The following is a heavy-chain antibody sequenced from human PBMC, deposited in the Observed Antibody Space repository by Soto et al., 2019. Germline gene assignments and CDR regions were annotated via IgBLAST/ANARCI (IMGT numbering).Heavy chain of an antibody. J-gene: IGHJ5*02. Sequence: SETLSLTCTVSGGSIRSGDYFWSWIRQPPGKGLEWIGYIYCSGTTYYNPSLKSRLTISVDTSKNQFSLNLSSVTAADTAVYYCARGPNYYNSARGWFDPWGQGTLVTVSS. CDR2: IYCSGTT. D-gene: IGHD3-10*01. CDR1: GGSIRSGDYF. CDR3: ARGPNYYNSARGWFDP. V-gene: IGHV4-30-4*01.